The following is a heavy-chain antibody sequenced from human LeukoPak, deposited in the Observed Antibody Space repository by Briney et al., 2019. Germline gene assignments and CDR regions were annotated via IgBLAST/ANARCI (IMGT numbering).Heavy chain of an antibody. CDR1: GYAFTSYY. CDR3: ARDRRGDGYTGDY. D-gene: IGHD5-24*01. V-gene: IGHV1-46*01. J-gene: IGHJ4*02. CDR2: INPSGGST. Sequence: GASVKVSCKASGYAFTSYYMHWVRQAPGQGLEWMGIINPSGGSTSYAQKFQGRVTMTRDTSTSTVYMELRSLRSDDTAVYYCARDRRGDGYTGDYWGQGTLVTVSS.